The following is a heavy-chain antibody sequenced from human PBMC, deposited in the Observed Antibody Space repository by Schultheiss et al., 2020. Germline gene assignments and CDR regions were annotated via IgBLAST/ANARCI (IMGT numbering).Heavy chain of an antibody. J-gene: IGHJ4*02. CDR1: GFTFSSYA. Sequence: GESLKISCAASGFTFSSYAMHWVRQAPGKGLEWVAVISYDGSNKYYADSVKGRFTISRDNSKNTLYLQMNSLRAEDTAVYYCARGTGELDYWGQGTLVTVSS. D-gene: IGHD3-10*01. V-gene: IGHV3-30-3*01. CDR2: ISYDGSNK. CDR3: ARGTGELDY.